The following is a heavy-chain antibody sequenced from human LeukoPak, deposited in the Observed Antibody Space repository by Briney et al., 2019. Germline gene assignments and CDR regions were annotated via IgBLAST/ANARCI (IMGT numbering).Heavy chain of an antibody. Sequence: GGSLRLSCAASGFTFGSSAMSWVRQAPGKGPEWVSTFSRSGPDTYYADSVKGRFTIFRDNSKNSLYLQMNSLRADDTAVYYFAKGSLGSWYYFDYWGQGTLVTVSS. J-gene: IGHJ4*02. V-gene: IGHV3-23*01. D-gene: IGHD6-13*01. CDR3: AKGSLGSWYYFDY. CDR1: GFTFGSSA. CDR2: FSRSGPDT.